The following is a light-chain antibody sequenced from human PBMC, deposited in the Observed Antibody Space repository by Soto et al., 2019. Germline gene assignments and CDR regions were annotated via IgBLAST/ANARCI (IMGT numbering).Light chain of an antibody. CDR2: GVS. J-gene: IGKJ3*01. Sequence: DIVMTQSPATLSVSPGEGATLSCRASRSVSSNLAWYQQKPGQAPRLLIFGVSTRATGIPARFSGSGSGTDFTLTISSLQSEDFAVYYCQQYDSWPPLFTFGPGTKVDL. CDR3: QQYDSWPPLFT. CDR1: RSVSSN. V-gene: IGKV3-15*01.